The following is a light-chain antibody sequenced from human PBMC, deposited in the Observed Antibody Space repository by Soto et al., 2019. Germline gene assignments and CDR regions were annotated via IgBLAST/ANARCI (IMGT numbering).Light chain of an antibody. Sequence: QSALTQPASVSGSPGQSITISCTGTSSDVGGYNWVSWYQQLPDRAPKLLISEVSIRPSGVSGRFTGSKSGNTASLTISGLLAEDGGDYFCAAYTSRATYVFGTGTKLTVL. CDR3: AAYTSRATYV. CDR2: EVS. CDR1: SSDVGGYNW. J-gene: IGLJ1*01. V-gene: IGLV2-14*01.